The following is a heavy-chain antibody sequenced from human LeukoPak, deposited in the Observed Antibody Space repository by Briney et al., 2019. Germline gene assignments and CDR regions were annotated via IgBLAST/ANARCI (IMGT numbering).Heavy chain of an antibody. CDR3: ARHGSKRMKAEVY. V-gene: IGHV4-39*01. CDR1: GGSISSGSYY. CDR2: IYYSGST. D-gene: IGHD2-2*01. J-gene: IGHJ4*02. Sequence: ASETLSLTCTVSGGSISSGSYYWSWIRQPAGKGLEWIGSIYYSGSTYYNPSLKSRVTISVDTSKNQFSLKLSSVTAADTAVYYCARHGSKRMKAEVYWGQGTLVTVSS.